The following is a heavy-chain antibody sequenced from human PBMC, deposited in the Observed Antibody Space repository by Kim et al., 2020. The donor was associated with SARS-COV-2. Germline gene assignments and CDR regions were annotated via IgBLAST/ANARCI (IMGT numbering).Heavy chain of an antibody. D-gene: IGHD6-13*01. Sequence: SETLSLTCTVSGGSISSSSYYWGWIRQPPGKGLEWIGSIYYSGSTYYNPSLKSRVTISVDTSKNQFSLKLSSVTAADTAVYYCARRVVGSVVAAAGSPQTDYWGQGTLVTVSS. CDR2: IYYSGST. CDR3: ARRVVGSVVAAAGSPQTDY. CDR1: GGSISSSSYY. J-gene: IGHJ4*02. V-gene: IGHV4-39*01.